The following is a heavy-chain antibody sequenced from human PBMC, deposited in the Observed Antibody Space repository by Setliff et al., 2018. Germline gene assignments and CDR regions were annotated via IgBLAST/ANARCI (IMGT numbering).Heavy chain of an antibody. J-gene: IGHJ4*02. CDR1: GFTFSNYA. CDR3: ARGPYYYDSSGYYYY. V-gene: IGHV3-23*01. CDR2: IRGSGGGT. D-gene: IGHD3-22*01. Sequence: GGSLRLSCAASGFTFSNYAMTWVRQAPGKGLEWVSTIRGSGGGTYHADAVKGRCAISRDNAKNSLYLQMNSLRAEDTAVYYCARGPYYYDSSGYYYYWGQGTLVTVSS.